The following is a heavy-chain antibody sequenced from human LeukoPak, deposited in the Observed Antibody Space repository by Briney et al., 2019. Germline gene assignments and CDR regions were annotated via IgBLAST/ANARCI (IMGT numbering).Heavy chain of an antibody. J-gene: IGHJ4*02. Sequence: SETLSLTCTVSGGSISSYYWSWIRQPPGKGLEWIGYIYYSGSTNYNPSLKSRVTIPVDTSKNQFSLKLSSVTAADTAVYYCASTYYYDSSGYWGDYWGQGTLVTVSS. V-gene: IGHV4-59*12. CDR2: IYYSGST. D-gene: IGHD3-22*01. CDR1: GGSISSYY. CDR3: ASTYYYDSSGYWGDY.